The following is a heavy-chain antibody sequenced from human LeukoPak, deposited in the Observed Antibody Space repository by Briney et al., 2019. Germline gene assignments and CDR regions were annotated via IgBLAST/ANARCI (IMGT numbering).Heavy chain of an antibody. J-gene: IGHJ4*02. Sequence: PGGSLRLSCAASGFTFSSYGMHWVRQAPGTGLEWVAYISGDATTVYYAGSLKGRFTISRDNAKNSLYLQMNRLRADDTAFYYCARGVENHFDSWGQGTLVTVSS. D-gene: IGHD2/OR15-2a*01. CDR2: ISGDATTV. V-gene: IGHV3-48*04. CDR1: GFTFSSYG. CDR3: ARGVENHFDS.